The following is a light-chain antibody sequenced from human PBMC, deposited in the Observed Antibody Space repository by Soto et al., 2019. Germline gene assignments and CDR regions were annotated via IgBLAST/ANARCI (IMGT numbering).Light chain of an antibody. V-gene: IGKV3-20*01. J-gene: IGKJ5*01. Sequence: EIELTHSPGTLSVSPWEKATISCRASQSVVDTVFAWNQQIPSQAPTLLIYGAASRATGIPDRFSGSGSGRDFTLTISRLEPEDFAVYYCQQYGSSPPIAFGQGTRLEIK. CDR2: GAA. CDR3: QQYGSSPPIA. CDR1: QSVVDTV.